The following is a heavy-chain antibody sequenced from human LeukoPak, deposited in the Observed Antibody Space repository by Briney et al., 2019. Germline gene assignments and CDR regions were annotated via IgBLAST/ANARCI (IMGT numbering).Heavy chain of an antibody. J-gene: IGHJ4*02. CDR1: GFTFSSYG. V-gene: IGHV3-23*01. D-gene: IGHD4-17*01. CDR2: ISGSGGST. CDR3: AKDGGPYGATGDY. Sequence: PGGSLRLSCAASGFTFSSYGMSWVRQAPGKGLEWVSAISGSGGSTYYADSVKGRFTISRDNSKNTLYLQMNSLRAEDTAVYYCAKDGGPYGATGDYWGQGTLVTVSS.